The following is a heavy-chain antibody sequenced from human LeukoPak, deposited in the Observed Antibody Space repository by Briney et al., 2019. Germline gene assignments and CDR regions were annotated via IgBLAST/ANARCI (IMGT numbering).Heavy chain of an antibody. V-gene: IGHV3-7*04. D-gene: IGHD3-10*01. J-gene: IGHJ4*02. CDR3: ARRHHFGFLDS. CDR2: INEDGSEK. CDR1: GFTLSNFW. Sequence: GGSLRLSCAASGFTLSNFWMNWVRQAPGKGLEWVANINEDGSEKNYVDSVKGRFTISRDNAKNSVYVQMDSLRAEDTAVYYCARRHHFGFLDSWGQGTLVTVSS.